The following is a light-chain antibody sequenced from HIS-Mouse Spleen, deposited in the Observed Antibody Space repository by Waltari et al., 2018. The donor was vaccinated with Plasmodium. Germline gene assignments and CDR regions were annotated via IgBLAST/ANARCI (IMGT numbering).Light chain of an antibody. V-gene: IGLV2-14*03. CDR1: SSDVGGYNY. J-gene: IGLJ3*02. CDR3: SSYTSSSPLV. CDR2: DVS. Sequence: QSALTQPASVSGSPGQSITISCPGTSSDVGGYNYVSWYQQHPGKAPKLIIYDVSKRPSGVSNRFSGFKSGNTASRTISGLQAEDEADYYCSSYTSSSPLVFGGGTKLTVL.